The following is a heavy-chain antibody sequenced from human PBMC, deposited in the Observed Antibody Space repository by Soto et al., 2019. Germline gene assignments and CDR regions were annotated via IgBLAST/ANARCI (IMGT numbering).Heavy chain of an antibody. J-gene: IGHJ4*02. D-gene: IGHD1-1*01. Sequence: SETLSLTCTVSGGPISSYYWSWIRQPPGKGLEWIGYISNIGNTNYNPSLKSRVTISVDTSKNQFSLKVRSVTAADTAVYYCARSRNGRDAHNEIDYWGQGTLVTVSS. CDR3: ARSRNGRDAHNEIDY. V-gene: IGHV4-59*01. CDR1: GGPISSYY. CDR2: ISNIGNT.